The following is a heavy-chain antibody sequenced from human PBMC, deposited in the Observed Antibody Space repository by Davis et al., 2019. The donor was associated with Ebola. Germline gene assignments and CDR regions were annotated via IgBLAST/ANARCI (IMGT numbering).Heavy chain of an antibody. J-gene: IGHJ3*02. V-gene: IGHV1-69*13. D-gene: IGHD6-19*01. CDR3: ARWDSSGWYSGAIDS. CDR1: GGTFSSYA. Sequence: SVKVSCQASGGTFSSYAISWVRQAPGQALEWMGGIIPIFGTANYAQKFQGRVTITADESTSTAYMELSSLRSEDTAVYYCARWDSSGWYSGAIDSWGEGTMVTVSS. CDR2: IIPIFGTA.